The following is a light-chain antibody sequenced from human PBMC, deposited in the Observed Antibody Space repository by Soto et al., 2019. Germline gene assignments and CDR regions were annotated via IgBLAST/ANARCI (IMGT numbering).Light chain of an antibody. CDR3: KRYHNWPPQ. J-gene: IGKJ1*01. Sequence: EIVMTQSPATLSVSPGERATLSCRASQTVRNNYLARYQQKPGQAPRLLIYGASTRDTGIPARFSGSGSGPESTITINSLPSADFAIYYRKRYHNWPPQFGQGTKLDIK. V-gene: IGKV3-15*01. CDR1: QTVRNN. CDR2: GAS.